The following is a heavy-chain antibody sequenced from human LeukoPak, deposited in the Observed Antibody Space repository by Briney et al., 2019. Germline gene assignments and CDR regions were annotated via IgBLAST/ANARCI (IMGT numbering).Heavy chain of an antibody. J-gene: IGHJ4*02. CDR1: GDSVSRNGFY. CDR3: ARLLMTNIVLF. Sequence: SETLSLTCVVSGDSVSRNGFYWGWVRQSPGMGLEWVGSISYAGSTYYNPSLRSRITLSLAASKNQFSLRLTSVTAADTGIYYCARLLMTNIVLFWGRGTPVAVSS. V-gene: IGHV4-39*01. CDR2: ISYAGST. D-gene: IGHD2/OR15-2a*01.